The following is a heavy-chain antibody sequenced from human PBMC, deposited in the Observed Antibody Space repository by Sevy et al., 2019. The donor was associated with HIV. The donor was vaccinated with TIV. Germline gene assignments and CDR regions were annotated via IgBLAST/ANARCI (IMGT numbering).Heavy chain of an antibody. CDR1: GGSFSGYY. CDR3: ARFRNRYSYGSIYFDY. J-gene: IGHJ4*02. Sequence: SETLSLTCAVYGGSFSGYYWSWIRQPPGKGLEWIGEINDSGSTNYNPSLKSRVTISVDTSKNQFSLKLSSVTAADTAVYYCARFRNRYSYGSIYFDYWGQGTLVTVSS. D-gene: IGHD5-18*01. CDR2: INDSGST. V-gene: IGHV4-34*01.